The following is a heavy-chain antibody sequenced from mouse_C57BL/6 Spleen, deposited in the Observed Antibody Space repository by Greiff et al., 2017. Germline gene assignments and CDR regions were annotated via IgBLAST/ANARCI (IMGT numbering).Heavy chain of an antibody. CDR2: IYPRSGNT. V-gene: IGHV1-81*01. J-gene: IGHJ2*01. Sequence: QVHVKQSGAELARPGASVKLSCKASGYTFTSYGISWVKQRTGQGLEWIGEIYPRSGNTYYNEKFKGKATLTADKSSSTAYMELRSLTSEDSAVYFCARETGTFFDDWGQGTTLTVSS. D-gene: IGHD4-1*01. CDR3: ARETGTFFDD. CDR1: GYTFTSYG.